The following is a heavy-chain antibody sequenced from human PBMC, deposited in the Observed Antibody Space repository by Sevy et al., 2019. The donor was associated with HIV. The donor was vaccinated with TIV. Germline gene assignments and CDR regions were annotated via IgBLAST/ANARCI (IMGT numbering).Heavy chain of an antibody. CDR1: GDSVSSNSAA. D-gene: IGHD1-1*01. CDR3: AREPLDNWNDADAFDI. J-gene: IGHJ3*02. Sequence: SQTLSLTCAISGDSVSSNSAAWNWIRQSPARGLEWLGRTYYRSKWYNDYAVSVKSRITINPDTSKNQFSLQLNSVTPEDTAVYYCAREPLDNWNDADAFDIWGQGTMVTVSS. V-gene: IGHV6-1*01. CDR2: TYYRSKWYN.